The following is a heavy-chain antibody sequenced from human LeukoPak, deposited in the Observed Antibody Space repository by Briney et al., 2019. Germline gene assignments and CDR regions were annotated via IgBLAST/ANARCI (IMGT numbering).Heavy chain of an antibody. Sequence: GGSLRLSCAASGFTFSNAWMSWVRQAPGKGLEWVGRIKSKTDGGTTDYAAPVKGRFTISRDDSKNTLYLQMNSLKTEDTAVYYCTTGINDFWGGYYTEIFDYWGQGTLVTVSS. CDR3: TTGINDFWGGYYTEIFDY. CDR1: GFTFSNAW. CDR2: IKSKTDGGTT. J-gene: IGHJ4*02. D-gene: IGHD3-3*01. V-gene: IGHV3-15*01.